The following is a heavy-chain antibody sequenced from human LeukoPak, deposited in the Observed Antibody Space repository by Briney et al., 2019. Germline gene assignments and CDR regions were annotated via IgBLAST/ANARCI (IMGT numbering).Heavy chain of an antibody. CDR3: ARDSCSSTSCPGVY. CDR2: INWNGGST. CDR1: GFTFDECG. Sequence: PGGSLRRSCAASGFTFDECGMSWVSQAPLKRMEWASGINWNGGSTGYADSVKGRFTISRDNAKNSLYLQMNSLRAEDTALYYCARDSCSSTSCPGVYWGQGTLVTVSS. V-gene: IGHV3-20*04. J-gene: IGHJ4*02. D-gene: IGHD2-2*01.